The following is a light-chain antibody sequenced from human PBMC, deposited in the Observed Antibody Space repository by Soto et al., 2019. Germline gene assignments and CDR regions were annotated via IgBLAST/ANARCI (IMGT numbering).Light chain of an antibody. CDR1: QSVSSNY. V-gene: IGKV3-20*01. J-gene: IGKJ1*01. CDR3: QQYGSSSWT. Sequence: EIVLTQSPGTLSSSPGERATLSCRASQSVSSNYLAWYQRKPGQAPRLLIYGASNRATDIPYRFIGSGSGTDFTLTISRLEPEDFAVYYCQQYGSSSWTFGQGPKVEIK. CDR2: GAS.